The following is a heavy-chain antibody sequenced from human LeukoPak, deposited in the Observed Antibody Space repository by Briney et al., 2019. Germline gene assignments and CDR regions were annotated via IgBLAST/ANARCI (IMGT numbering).Heavy chain of an antibody. CDR1: GFTFSSYW. Sequence: GGSLRLSCAASGFTFSSYWMHWIRQAPGKGLEWVAVISYDGSNKYYADSVKGRFTISRDNSKNTLYLQMNSLRAEDTAVYYCAKDGQWLAYFDYWGQGTLVTVSS. CDR2: ISYDGSNK. CDR3: AKDGQWLAYFDY. V-gene: IGHV3-30*18. J-gene: IGHJ4*02. D-gene: IGHD6-19*01.